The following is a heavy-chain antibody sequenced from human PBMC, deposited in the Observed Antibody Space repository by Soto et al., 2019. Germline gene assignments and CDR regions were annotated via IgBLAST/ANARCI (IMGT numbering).Heavy chain of an antibody. CDR1: GDTFSSQY. D-gene: IGHD3-3*01. J-gene: IGHJ5*02. CDR3: VGGAHLDGRYNWFDH. V-gene: IGHV1-46*01. Sequence: ASVKVSCKSFGDTFSSQYIHWVRQAPGQGLEWVGLINPSRATTTISQKFQGRVTLTSDTSTRTVYMELSSLRSDDTAIYFCVGGAHLDGRYNWFDHWGQGTLVTVSS. CDR2: INPSRATT.